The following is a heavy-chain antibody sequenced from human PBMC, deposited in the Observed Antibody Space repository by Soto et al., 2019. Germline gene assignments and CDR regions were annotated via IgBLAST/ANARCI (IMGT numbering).Heavy chain of an antibody. V-gene: IGHV3-30*18. Sequence: QVQLVESGGGVVQPGRSLRLSCAASGFTFSSYGMHWVRQAPGQGLEWVAVISSDGSNKYYADSVKGRFTISRDNSKNTPYLQMNSLRAEDTAVYYCAKDLLGPGRAYGMDVWGQGTTVTVSS. CDR2: ISSDGSNK. J-gene: IGHJ6*02. CDR1: GFTFSSYG. CDR3: AKDLLGPGRAYGMDV. D-gene: IGHD7-27*01.